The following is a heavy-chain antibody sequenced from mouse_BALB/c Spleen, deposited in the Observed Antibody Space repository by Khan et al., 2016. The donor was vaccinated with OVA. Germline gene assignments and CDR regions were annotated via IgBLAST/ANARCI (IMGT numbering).Heavy chain of an antibody. CDR2: ISYSGST. Sequence: EVQLQESGPGMVKPSQSLSLTCTVTGYSITSGYGWNWIRQFPGNKLECMGYISYSGSTTYNPSLISRISITRDTSKNQFFLQLNSVNTEDTATYCGARTTMIKSWVQGTTLTVSS. CDR3: ARTTMIKS. CDR1: GYSITSGYG. V-gene: IGHV3-2*02. J-gene: IGHJ2*01. D-gene: IGHD2-4*01.